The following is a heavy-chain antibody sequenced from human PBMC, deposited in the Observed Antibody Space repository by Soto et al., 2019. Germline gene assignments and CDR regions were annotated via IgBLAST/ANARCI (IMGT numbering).Heavy chain of an antibody. V-gene: IGHV3-15*01. CDR3: ASGTGKSDFDY. J-gene: IGHJ4*02. CDR1: GFTFSDAL. Sequence: GESLKISCAASGFTFSDALMSWVRQAPGKGLEWVGRIKSKSEAATRDFAAPVKGRFAISRDDSKNTVFLQMNSLKIEDSGVYYCASGTGKSDFDYWGLGILVTVSS. D-gene: IGHD2-2*01. CDR2: IKSKSEAATR.